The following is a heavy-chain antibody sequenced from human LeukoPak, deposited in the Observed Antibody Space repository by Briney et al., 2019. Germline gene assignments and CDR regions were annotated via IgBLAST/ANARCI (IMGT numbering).Heavy chain of an antibody. CDR2: ITGSSRST. D-gene: IGHD6-19*01. J-gene: IGHJ4*02. V-gene: IGHV3-23*01. Sequence: PGGSLRLSCAASGFSFSSYAMSWVRQAPGKGLEWVSTITGSSRSTYYADSVRGRFTISRDNSKNTLYLQMNSLTADDTAVYYCAKDTPFTAYSPGWSGNSFDSWGQGTLVTVSS. CDR3: AKDTPFTAYSPGWSGNSFDS. CDR1: GFSFSSYA.